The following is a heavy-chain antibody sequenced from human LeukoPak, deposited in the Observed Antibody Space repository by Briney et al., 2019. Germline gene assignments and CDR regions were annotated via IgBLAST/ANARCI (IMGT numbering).Heavy chain of an antibody. CDR3: AKVGSSGWYGGDFDY. Sequence: GGSLRLSCAASGFTVSSTYMSWVRQAPGKGLEWVSVFYSGDTTYYANSVKGRFTISRDRSKNMLYLQMNSLRAEDTAVYYCAKVGSSGWYGGDFDYWGQGTLVTVSS. CDR1: GFTVSSTY. V-gene: IGHV3-66*01. D-gene: IGHD6-19*01. CDR2: FYSGDTT. J-gene: IGHJ4*02.